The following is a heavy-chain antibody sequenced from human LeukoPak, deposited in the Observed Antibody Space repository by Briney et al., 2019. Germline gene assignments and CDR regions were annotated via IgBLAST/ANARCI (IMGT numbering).Heavy chain of an antibody. CDR3: TQGGELMNY. CDR1: GYSISSTYC. Sequence: PSETLSLTCTVSGYSISSTYCWGWIRQPPGKGLEWIGRVCHSGSTYYNPSLKSRVSISVDTSQNQFSQKLSSLTAADTAVYYCTQGGELMNYWGQGTLVTVSS. J-gene: IGHJ4*02. V-gene: IGHV4-38-2*02. CDR2: VCHSGST. D-gene: IGHD1-26*01.